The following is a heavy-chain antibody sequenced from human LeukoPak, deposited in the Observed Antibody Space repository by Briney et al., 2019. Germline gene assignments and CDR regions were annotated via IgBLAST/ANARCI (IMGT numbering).Heavy chain of an antibody. J-gene: IGHJ4*02. CDR3: ASAGGGYFDY. V-gene: IGHV4-59*01. D-gene: IGHD3-10*01. CDR1: GGSISGYS. CDR2: IYYSGST. Sequence: SETLSLTCTVSGGSISGYSWSWIRQPPGKGLECIGYIYYSGSTNYNPSLKSRVTMSVDTSKNQFSLKLSSVTAADTAVYYCASAGGGYFDYWGQGTLVTVSS.